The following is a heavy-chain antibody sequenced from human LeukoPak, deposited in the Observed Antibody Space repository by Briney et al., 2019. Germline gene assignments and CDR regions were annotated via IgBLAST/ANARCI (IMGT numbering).Heavy chain of an antibody. CDR1: GFTFDDYA. CDR2: ISWNSGSI. CDR3: AKGGLRYFDWLLFGHFDY. V-gene: IGHV3-9*01. Sequence: PGGSLRLSCAASGFTFDDYAMHWVRQAPGKGLEWVSCISWNSGSIGYADSVKGRFTISRDNAKNSLYLQMNSLRAEDTALYYCAKGGLRYFDWLLFGHFDYWGQGTLVTVSS. D-gene: IGHD3-9*01. J-gene: IGHJ4*02.